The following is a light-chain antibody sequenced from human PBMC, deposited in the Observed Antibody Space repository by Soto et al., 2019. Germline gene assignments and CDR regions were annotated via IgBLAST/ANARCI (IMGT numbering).Light chain of an antibody. CDR2: QAS. Sequence: DIQMTQSPSTLSSSVGDRVTITCRASHSISVWLAWYQQKPGKAPKLLIYQASTLESGVPSRFSGRGSGTDFTLTISGLQPDDFATYYCQQYYTYPYTFGQGTKLEIK. CDR1: HSISVW. CDR3: QQYYTYPYT. V-gene: IGKV1-5*03. J-gene: IGKJ2*01.